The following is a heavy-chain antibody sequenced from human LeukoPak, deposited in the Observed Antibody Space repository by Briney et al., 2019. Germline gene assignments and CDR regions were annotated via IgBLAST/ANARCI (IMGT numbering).Heavy chain of an antibody. J-gene: IGHJ6*02. V-gene: IGHV1-69*13. CDR2: IIPIFGTA. CDR1: GGTFSSYA. CDR3: AGGHRKGRVPTHHVDV. Sequence: EASVKVSCKASGGTFSSYAISWVRQAPGQGLEWMGGIIPIFGTANYAQKFQGRVTITADESTSTAYMELSSLRSEDTAVYYCAGGHRKGRVPTHHVDVWGQGTTVTVSS. D-gene: IGHD3-10*01.